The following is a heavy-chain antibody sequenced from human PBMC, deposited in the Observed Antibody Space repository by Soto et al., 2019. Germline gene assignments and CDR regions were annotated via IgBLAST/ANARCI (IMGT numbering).Heavy chain of an antibody. J-gene: IGHJ6*03. CDR1: GFTFSSYG. D-gene: IGHD3-10*01. Sequence: TGGSLRLSCAASGFTFSSYGMHWVRQAPGKGLEWVAVIWYDGSNKYYADSVKGRFTISRDNSKNTLYLQMNSLRAEDTAVYYCARSGQEKYYMDVWGKGTTVTVSS. V-gene: IGHV3-33*01. CDR3: ARSGQEKYYMDV. CDR2: IWYDGSNK.